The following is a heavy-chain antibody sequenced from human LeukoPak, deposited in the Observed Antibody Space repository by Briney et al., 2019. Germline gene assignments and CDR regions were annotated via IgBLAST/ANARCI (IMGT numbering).Heavy chain of an antibody. V-gene: IGHV3-9*01. Sequence: GGSLRLSCAASGFKFDEYAMHWVRQVPGQGLEWVSGITWNSGSVGYADSVWGRFTISRDNAKNSLYLQMNSLRPEDTALYYCAKDGAIFGVPITRGGMDVWGQGTTVTASS. J-gene: IGHJ6*02. CDR1: GFKFDEYA. CDR3: AKDGAIFGVPITRGGMDV. D-gene: IGHD3-3*01. CDR2: ITWNSGSV.